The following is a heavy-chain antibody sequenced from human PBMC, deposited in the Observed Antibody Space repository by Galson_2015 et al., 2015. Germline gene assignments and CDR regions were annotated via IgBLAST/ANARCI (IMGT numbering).Heavy chain of an antibody. V-gene: IGHV1-18*01. CDR3: AEAPDYSGSEYHLDY. J-gene: IGHJ4*02. CDR1: GYIFTNFG. CDR2: ISAYNGDT. Sequence: SVKVSCKASGYIFTNFGISWVRQAPGQGLEWMGSISAYNGDTIYAQKLQGRVTMTTDTSTTTAYMELRSLSSDDTAMYYCAEAPDYSGSEYHLDYWGQGALVTVSS. D-gene: IGHD3-10*01.